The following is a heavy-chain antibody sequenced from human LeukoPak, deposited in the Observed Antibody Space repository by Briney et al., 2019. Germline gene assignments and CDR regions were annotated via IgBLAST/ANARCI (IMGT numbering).Heavy chain of an antibody. V-gene: IGHV4-34*01. D-gene: IGHD6-19*01. Sequence: SETLSLTCAVYGGSFSGYYWSWIRQPPGKGLEWIGEINHSGSTNYNPSLKSRVTISVDTSKNQFSLKLSSVTAADTAVYYCARHGYSSGWYDGTIDYWGQGTLVTVSS. CDR2: INHSGST. CDR1: GGSFSGYY. CDR3: ARHGYSSGWYDGTIDY. J-gene: IGHJ4*02.